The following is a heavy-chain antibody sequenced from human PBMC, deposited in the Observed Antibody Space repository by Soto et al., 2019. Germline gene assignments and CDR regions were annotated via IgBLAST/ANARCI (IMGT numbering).Heavy chain of an antibody. Sequence: GGSLRLSCAASGFTFSSYAMSWVRQAPGKGLEWVSAISDSGGSTDYAASVKGRFTISRDKSKSTLYLQMNSLRAEDTAVYYCAKVATYFYLYFFDYWGQGALVTVSS. D-gene: IGHD3-3*01. CDR1: GFTFSSYA. CDR2: ISDSGGST. CDR3: AKVATYFYLYFFDY. V-gene: IGHV3-23*01. J-gene: IGHJ4*02.